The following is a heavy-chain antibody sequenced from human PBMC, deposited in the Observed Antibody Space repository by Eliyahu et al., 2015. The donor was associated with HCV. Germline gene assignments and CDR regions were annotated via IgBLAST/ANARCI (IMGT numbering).Heavy chain of an antibody. V-gene: IGHV3-7*03. Sequence: EVQLVESGGGLVQPGGSLRLSCAASGFXXSSYWMSWVRQAPGKGLEWVANIKQDGSEKYYVDSVKGRFTISRDNAKNSLYLQMNSLRAEDTAVYYCARGVATITPYYFDYWGQGTLVTVSS. J-gene: IGHJ4*02. D-gene: IGHD5-24*01. CDR1: GFXXSSYW. CDR2: IKQDGSEK. CDR3: ARGVATITPYYFDY.